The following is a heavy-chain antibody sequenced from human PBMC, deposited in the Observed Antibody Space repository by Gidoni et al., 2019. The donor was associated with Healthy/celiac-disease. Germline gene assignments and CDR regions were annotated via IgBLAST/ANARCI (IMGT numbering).Heavy chain of an antibody. D-gene: IGHD6-13*01. Sequence: EVQLVESGGGLVQPGGSLSLSCAASGFSFSSYAMHWVRQATGKGLEWVSAIGTAGDTYYPGSVKGRFTISRENAKNSLYLQMNSLRAEDTAVYYCAREGIAAAGKWDDHYYYYGMDVWGQGTTVTVSS. CDR2: IGTAGDT. V-gene: IGHV3-13*01. J-gene: IGHJ6*02. CDR3: AREGIAAAGKWDDHYYYYGMDV. CDR1: GFSFSSYA.